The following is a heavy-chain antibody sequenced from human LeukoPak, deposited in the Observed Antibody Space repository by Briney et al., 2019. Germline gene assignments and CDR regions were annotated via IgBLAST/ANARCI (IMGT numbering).Heavy chain of an antibody. V-gene: IGHV1-2*02. J-gene: IGHJ4*02. Sequence: ASVKVSCKASGYTFTGYYMHWVRQAPGQGLEWMGWINPNSGGTNYAQKFQGRVTVTRDTSISTAYMELSRLRSDDTAVYYCARVGSPHYYDSSGYYYYWGQGTLVTVSS. D-gene: IGHD3-22*01. CDR3: ARVGSPHYYDSSGYYYY. CDR2: INPNSGGT. CDR1: GYTFTGYY.